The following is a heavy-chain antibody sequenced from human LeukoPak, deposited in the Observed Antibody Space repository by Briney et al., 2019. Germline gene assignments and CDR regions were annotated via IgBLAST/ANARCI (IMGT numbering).Heavy chain of an antibody. J-gene: IGHJ4*02. Sequence: ASVTVSCKASGGTVSSYVISWVRPPPCQGVEWMGLIIPILGIATYAKKCQGRLTITADKSTSTAYMELSSLGSEDTAVYYCARDERPYDSMTPFDYWGQGTLVTVSS. V-gene: IGHV1-69*10. CDR1: GGTVSSYV. CDR3: ARDERPYDSMTPFDY. D-gene: IGHD3-22*01. CDR2: IIPILGIA.